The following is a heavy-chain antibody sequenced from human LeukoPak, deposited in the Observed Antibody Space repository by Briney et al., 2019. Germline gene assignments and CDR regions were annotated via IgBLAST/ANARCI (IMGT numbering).Heavy chain of an antibody. V-gene: IGHV3-74*01. CDR1: GFTYTNYW. CDR3: AKDLSWNTADR. Sequence: GGSLRLSCAASGFTYTNYWMHWFRQAPGKGPLWVSRINSDATIIDYADSVKGRFAISRDNAKNLLYLQMNGLRADDTAVYYCAKDLSWNTADRWGQGTLVAVSS. CDR2: INSDATII. J-gene: IGHJ5*02. D-gene: IGHD1/OR15-1a*01.